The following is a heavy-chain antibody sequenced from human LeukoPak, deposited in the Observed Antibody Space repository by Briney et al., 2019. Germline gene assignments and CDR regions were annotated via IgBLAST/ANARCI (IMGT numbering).Heavy chain of an antibody. CDR3: ARCGWDGYNKYYFDY. Sequence: PGGSLRLSCAASGFTFSTYAMSWVRQAPGKGLEWVSAICGSDGSRYYADSVKGRFTISRDNSKNTLYLQMNSLRAEDTAVYYCARCGWDGYNKYYFDYWGQGTLVTVSS. J-gene: IGHJ4*02. V-gene: IGHV3-23*01. D-gene: IGHD5-24*01. CDR1: GFTFSTYA. CDR2: ICGSDGSR.